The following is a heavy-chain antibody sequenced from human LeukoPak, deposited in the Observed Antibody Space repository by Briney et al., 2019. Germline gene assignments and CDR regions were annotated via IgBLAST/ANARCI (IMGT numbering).Heavy chain of an antibody. CDR2: INLNSGAT. J-gene: IGHJ4*02. CDR3: ARDAVTVATPYFDF. CDR1: GYTLTELS. Sequence: ASVKVSCKVSGYTLTELSMHWVRQAPGQGLEWMGWINLNSGATTYAQEFQGRVTMTRDTSISTAYMELSTLRSDDTAVYHCARDAVTVATPYFDFWGQGTLVTVSS. V-gene: IGHV1-2*02. D-gene: IGHD4-11*01.